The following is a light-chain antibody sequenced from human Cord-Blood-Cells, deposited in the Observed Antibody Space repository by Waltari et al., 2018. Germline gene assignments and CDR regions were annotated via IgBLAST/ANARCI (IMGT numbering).Light chain of an antibody. CDR3: SSYTSSSTWV. V-gene: IGLV2-14*01. CDR2: DVS. Sequence: QSALTQPASVSGSPGQSITIPCTGTSSDVGGYNYVSWYQQHPGKAPKLRIYDVSNRPAGVSNRYSGSKSGNTASLTSSGLQSEDEADYYCSSYTSSSTWVFGGGTKLTVL. CDR1: SSDVGGYNY. J-gene: IGLJ3*02.